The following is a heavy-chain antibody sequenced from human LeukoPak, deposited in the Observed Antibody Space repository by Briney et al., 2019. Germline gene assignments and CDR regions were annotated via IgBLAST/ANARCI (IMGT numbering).Heavy chain of an antibody. CDR3: AKDNTTIKGIAVAGIFDY. J-gene: IGHJ4*02. D-gene: IGHD6-19*01. CDR1: GFTFSSYA. CDR2: ISGSGGST. V-gene: IGHV3-23*01. Sequence: GGSLRLSCAASGFTFSSYAMSWVRQAPGKGLEWVSAISGSGGSTYYADSVKGRFTISRDNSKNTLYLQMNSLRAEDTAVYYCAKDNTTIKGIAVAGIFDYWGQGTLVTVSS.